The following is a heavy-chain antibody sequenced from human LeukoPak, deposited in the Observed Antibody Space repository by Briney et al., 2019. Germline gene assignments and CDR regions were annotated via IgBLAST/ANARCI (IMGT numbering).Heavy chain of an antibody. CDR2: IYYSGST. V-gene: IGHV4-59*01. Sequence: SETLFLNCTVSGGSLTYYYWTWIRQPPGRRPEWIGFIYYSGSTNYNPSLESRVAFSADTSKNQVSLQLNSVTAADTAIYLCASLTNSSGYIPWYFDLWGRGTLVTVSS. CDR3: ASLTNSSGYIPWYFDL. CDR1: GGSLTYYY. D-gene: IGHD3-22*01. J-gene: IGHJ2*01.